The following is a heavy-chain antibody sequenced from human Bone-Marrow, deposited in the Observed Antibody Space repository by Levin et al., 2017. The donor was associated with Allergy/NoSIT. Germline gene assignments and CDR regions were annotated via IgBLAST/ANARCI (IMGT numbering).Heavy chain of an antibody. CDR2: ISYDGKTK. Sequence: GGSLRLSCGASGFVFSTYGIHWVRQAPGKGLEWVAVISYDGKTKYYADSVNGRFTISRDDSKNTAYLQMNSLRPDDTAVYHCAGDLTMYGEVTYGMDVWGQGTTVTVSS. V-gene: IGHV3-30*03. J-gene: IGHJ6*02. D-gene: IGHD3-3*01. CDR1: GFVFSTYG. CDR3: AGDLTMYGEVTYGMDV.